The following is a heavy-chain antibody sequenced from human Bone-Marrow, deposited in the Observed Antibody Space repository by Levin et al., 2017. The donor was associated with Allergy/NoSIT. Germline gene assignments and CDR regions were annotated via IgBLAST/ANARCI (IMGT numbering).Heavy chain of an antibody. D-gene: IGHD2-2*02. CDR2: MKTNREGGTT. V-gene: IGHV3-15*07. J-gene: IGHJ4*02. CDR1: GLTFSKSW. CDR3: TTGYTDAYHDRK. Sequence: GESLKISCAAPGLTFSKSWLNWVRQSPGKGLEWVGRMKTNREGGTTDYAAPVRGRVTISRDDSKNTLYLQMDSLKTEDTAVYYCTTGYTDAYHDRKWGQGTLVTVSS.